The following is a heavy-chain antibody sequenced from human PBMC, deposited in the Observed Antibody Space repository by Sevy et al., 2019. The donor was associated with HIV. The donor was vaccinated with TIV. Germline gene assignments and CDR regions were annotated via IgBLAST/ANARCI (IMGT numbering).Heavy chain of an antibody. D-gene: IGHD3-16*01. CDR3: AREGGALAMDV. V-gene: IGHV3-11*04. J-gene: IGHJ6*03. CDR2: ICSPGGAI. Sequence: GGSLRLSCTASGFIFSDYPMNWIRQAPGKGLEWVSFICSPGGAIYYADSLKGRFTISRDNTKNTLYLQMNSLKTEDTAIYYCAREGGALAMDVWGKGTRVTVSS. CDR1: GFIFSDYP.